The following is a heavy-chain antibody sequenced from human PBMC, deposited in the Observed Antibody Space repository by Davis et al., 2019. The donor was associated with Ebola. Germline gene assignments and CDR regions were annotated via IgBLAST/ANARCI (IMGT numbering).Heavy chain of an antibody. CDR3: ARGAYVNIVATDWYFDL. Sequence: AASVKVSCKASGYTFTGYYMHWVRQAPGQGLEWMGGIIPIFGTANYAQKFQGRVTITADESTSTAYMKLSSLRSEDTAVYYCARGAYVNIVATDWYFDLWGRGTLVTVSS. CDR2: IIPIFGTA. D-gene: IGHD5-12*01. V-gene: IGHV1-69*13. CDR1: GYTFTGYY. J-gene: IGHJ2*01.